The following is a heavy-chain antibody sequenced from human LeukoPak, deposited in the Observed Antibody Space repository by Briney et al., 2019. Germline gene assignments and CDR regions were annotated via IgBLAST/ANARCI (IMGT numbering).Heavy chain of an antibody. CDR1: GFTFSSYS. V-gene: IGHV3-48*01. D-gene: IGHD1-26*01. CDR3: ARGLSGSLDY. CDR2: ISSSSSTI. J-gene: IGHJ4*02. Sequence: GGSLRLSCAASGFTFSSYSMNWVRQAPGKGLEWVSYISSSSSTIYYADSVKGRFTISRDNAKNSLYLQMNSLRAEDTAVYYCARGLSGSLDYWGQGTLVTVSS.